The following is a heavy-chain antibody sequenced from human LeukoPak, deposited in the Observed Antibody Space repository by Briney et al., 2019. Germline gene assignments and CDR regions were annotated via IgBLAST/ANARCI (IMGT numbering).Heavy chain of an antibody. V-gene: IGHV4-59*08. CDR3: ARVPGWVTMVRGVIPY. J-gene: IGHJ4*02. Sequence: SETLSLTCTVSGGSISSYYWSWIRQPPGKGLEWIGYIYYSGSTNYNPSLKSRVTISVDPSKNQFSLKLSSVTAADTDVYYCARVPGWVTMVRGVIPYWGQGTLVTVSS. D-gene: IGHD3-10*01. CDR1: GGSISSYY. CDR2: IYYSGST.